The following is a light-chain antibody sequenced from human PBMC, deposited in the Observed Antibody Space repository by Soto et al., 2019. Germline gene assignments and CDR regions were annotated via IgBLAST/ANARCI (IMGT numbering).Light chain of an antibody. CDR3: QQYNNWPIT. Sequence: PEERVTLSCRARQSVSSNFLAWYQQKPGQAPRLLIYRASTRATDIPARFSGSGSGTDFTLTISSLQSEDFAIYYCQQYNNWPITFGQGTRLEIK. CDR2: RAS. V-gene: IGKV3-15*01. CDR1: QSVSSN. J-gene: IGKJ5*01.